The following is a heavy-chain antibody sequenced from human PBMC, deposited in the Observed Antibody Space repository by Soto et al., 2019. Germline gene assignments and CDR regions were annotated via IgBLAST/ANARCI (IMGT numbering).Heavy chain of an antibody. CDR1: GYTFTSYY. V-gene: IGHV1-46*01. Sequence: ASVKVSCKVSGYTFTSYYMHWVRQAPGQGLEWMGIINPSGGSTSYAQKFQGRVTMTRDTSTSTVYMELSSLRSEDTAVYYCASVGYYYGSSGRYWYFDLWGRGTPVTVSS. CDR2: INPSGGST. CDR3: ASVGYYYGSSGRYWYFDL. D-gene: IGHD3-22*01. J-gene: IGHJ2*01.